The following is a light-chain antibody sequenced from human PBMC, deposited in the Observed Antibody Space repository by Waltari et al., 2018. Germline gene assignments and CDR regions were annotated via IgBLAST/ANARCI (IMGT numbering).Light chain of an antibody. V-gene: IGKV3-11*01. J-gene: IGKJ4*01. Sequence: EIVLTQSPATLSLSPGDRATLSCRASQSVSSNLAWYQQKPGQAPRLLIYDASNRATGIPARFRGSGSGTDFTLTISSLEPEDFAVYYCQQRSHWPTFGGGTKVEIK. CDR1: QSVSSN. CDR3: QQRSHWPT. CDR2: DAS.